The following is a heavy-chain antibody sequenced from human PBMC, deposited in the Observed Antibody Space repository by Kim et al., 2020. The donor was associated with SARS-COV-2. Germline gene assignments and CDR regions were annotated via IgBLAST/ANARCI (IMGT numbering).Heavy chain of an antibody. Sequence: GSLRLSCAASGFTVSSNYMSWVRQAPGKGLEWVSVIYSGGSTYYADSVKGRFTISRDNSKNTLYLQMNSLRAEDTAVYYCARDRGYNYGMDVWGQGTTVTVSS. V-gene: IGHV3-66*01. CDR1: GFTVSSNY. CDR2: IYSGGST. CDR3: ARDRGYNYGMDV. J-gene: IGHJ6*02.